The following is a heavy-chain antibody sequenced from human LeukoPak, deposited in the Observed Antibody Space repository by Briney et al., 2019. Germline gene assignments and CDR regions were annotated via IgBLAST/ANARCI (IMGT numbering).Heavy chain of an antibody. V-gene: IGHV3-33*01. D-gene: IGHD6-6*01. CDR2: IWYAGSNT. CDR3: ARESAARPPSFDY. CDR1: GFTLSSYG. Sequence: PGGSLRLSCAASGFTLSSYGMHWVRQAPGKGLEWVALIWYAGSNTYYADSVKGRFTISRDNSKNTLYLQMNSLRAEDTAVYYCARESAARPPSFDYWGQGTLVTVSS. J-gene: IGHJ4*02.